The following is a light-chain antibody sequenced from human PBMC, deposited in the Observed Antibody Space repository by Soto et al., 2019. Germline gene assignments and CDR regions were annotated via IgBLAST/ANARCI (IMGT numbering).Light chain of an antibody. CDR2: WAS. CDR1: QSVLYSSNNKNY. J-gene: IGKJ4*01. Sequence: DIVMTQSPDSLAVSLGERATINCKSSQSVLYSSNNKNYLAWYQQKPGQPPKLLIYWASTRESGVPDRFSGSGSGTDFPLTISSLQAEDVAVYYCQQYYNTPLTFGGGTKVDIK. CDR3: QQYYNTPLT. V-gene: IGKV4-1*01.